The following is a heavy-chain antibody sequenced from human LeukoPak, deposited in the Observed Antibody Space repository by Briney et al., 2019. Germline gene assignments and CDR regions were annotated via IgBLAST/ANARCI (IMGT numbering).Heavy chain of an antibody. CDR1: GFTFSSYG. CDR3: AKESIAVAGNGY. J-gene: IGHJ4*02. D-gene: IGHD6-19*01. CDR2: ISYDGSNK. Sequence: GGSLRLSCAASGFTFSSYGMHWVRQAPGKGLECVAVISYDGSNKYYADSVKGRFTISRDNSKNTLYLQMNSLRAEDTAVYYCAKESIAVAGNGYWGQGTLVTVSS. V-gene: IGHV3-30*18.